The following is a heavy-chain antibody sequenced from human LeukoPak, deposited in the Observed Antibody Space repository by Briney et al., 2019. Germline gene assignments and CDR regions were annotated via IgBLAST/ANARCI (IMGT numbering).Heavy chain of an antibody. Sequence: GGSLRLSCADSGFTFSNYNMNWVRQAPGKAMEWVSSITSSGTYTFYADSVKGRFTISRDNAKNSLYLQMNSLRVEDTAIYYCAKVAKYYYGSETYYFFAHWGQGTPVTASS. J-gene: IGHJ1*01. CDR1: GFTFSNYN. CDR2: ITSSGTYT. V-gene: IGHV3-21*01. D-gene: IGHD3-10*01. CDR3: AKVAKYYYGSETYYFFAH.